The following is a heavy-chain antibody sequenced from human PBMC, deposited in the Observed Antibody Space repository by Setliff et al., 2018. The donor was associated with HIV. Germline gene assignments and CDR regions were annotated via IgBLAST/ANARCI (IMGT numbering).Heavy chain of an antibody. CDR3: ARDLIRITPHGDLPF. Sequence: ASVKVSCKASGYTFTDYYIRWVRQAPGHGLEWVGRINPKSGVTSYAQNFRARVTMTRDTSSTTAYMELSTLRSDDTALYYCARDLIRITPHGDLPFWGQGTLVTVSS. V-gene: IGHV1-2*06. CDR2: INPKSGVT. J-gene: IGHJ4*02. CDR1: GYTFTDYY. D-gene: IGHD2-15*01.